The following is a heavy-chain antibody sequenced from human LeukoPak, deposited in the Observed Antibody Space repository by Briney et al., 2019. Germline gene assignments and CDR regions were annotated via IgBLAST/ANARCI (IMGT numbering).Heavy chain of an antibody. Sequence: GGSLRLSFAASGFTFSTSDMNWVRQATGKGLEWVSAIGTAGDTYYPGSVKGRFTISRENAKNSLYLQMNSLRAGDTVVYYCAKEGRRVAAGTLDYWGQGTLVTVSS. CDR2: IGTAGDT. V-gene: IGHV3-13*01. J-gene: IGHJ4*02. CDR3: AKEGRRVAAGTLDY. CDR1: GFTFSTSD. D-gene: IGHD6-13*01.